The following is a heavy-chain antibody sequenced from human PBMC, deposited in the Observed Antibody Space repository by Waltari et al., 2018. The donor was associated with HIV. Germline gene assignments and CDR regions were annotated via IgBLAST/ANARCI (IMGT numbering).Heavy chain of an antibody. J-gene: IGHJ6*02. CDR3: AGGYCSSTSCYVGEGYYYGMDV. Sequence: QVQLVQSGAEVKKPGSSVKVSCKASGGPFSSYAISWVRPAPGQGLEWMGGIIPIFGTANYAQKFQGRVTITADESTSTAYMELSSLRSEDTAVYYCAGGYCSSTSCYVGEGYYYGMDVWGQGTTVTVSS. CDR1: GGPFSSYA. CDR2: IIPIFGTA. D-gene: IGHD2-2*01. V-gene: IGHV1-69*12.